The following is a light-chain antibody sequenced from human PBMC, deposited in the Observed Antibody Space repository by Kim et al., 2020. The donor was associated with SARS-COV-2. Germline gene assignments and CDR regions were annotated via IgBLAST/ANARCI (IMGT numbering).Light chain of an antibody. CDR3: QQYDNLPPI. CDR2: DAS. J-gene: IGKJ5*01. Sequence: ASVGDRVTITCQASHDINNYLNWYQQKPGKAPKLLIYDASNLQAGVPSRFSGSGSGTDFTFTISSLQPEDIETYYCQQYDNLPPIFGQGTRLEIK. V-gene: IGKV1-33*01. CDR1: HDINNY.